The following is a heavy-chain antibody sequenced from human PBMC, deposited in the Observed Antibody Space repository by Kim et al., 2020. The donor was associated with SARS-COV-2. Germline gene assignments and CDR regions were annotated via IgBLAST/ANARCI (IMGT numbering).Heavy chain of an antibody. D-gene: IGHD6-19*01. Sequence: GGSLRLSCAASGFSFSSYTMGWVRQAPGKGLECVSTINNNGGSTYYVDSVKGRFTISRDNSKNTLYLQMNSLTAEDMAVYYCAKDSSGWRLFDYWGQG. CDR3: AKDSSGWRLFDY. CDR1: GFSFSSYT. V-gene: IGHV3-23*01. CDR2: INNNGGST. J-gene: IGHJ4*02.